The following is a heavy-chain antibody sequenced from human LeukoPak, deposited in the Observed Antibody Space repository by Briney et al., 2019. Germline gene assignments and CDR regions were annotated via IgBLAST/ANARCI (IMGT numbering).Heavy chain of an antibody. V-gene: IGHV3-48*02. CDR2: ISSSSSTI. J-gene: IGHJ3*02. CDR3: ASPYGEQDAFDI. Sequence: GGSLRLSCAASGFTFSSYSMNWVRQAPGKGLEWFSYISSSSSTIYYADSVKGRFTIARDNAKNSLYLQMNSLRDEDTAVYYCASPYGEQDAFDIWGQGTMVTVSS. CDR1: GFTFSSYS. D-gene: IGHD4-17*01.